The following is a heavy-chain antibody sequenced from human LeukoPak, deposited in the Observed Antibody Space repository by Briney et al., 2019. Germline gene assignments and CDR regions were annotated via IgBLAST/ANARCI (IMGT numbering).Heavy chain of an antibody. D-gene: IGHD2-2*01. V-gene: IGHV5-51*01. CDR2: IYPGDSDT. CDR3: ARGSSSTSSRGGMDV. Sequence: GESLKISCKGSGYSFTSYWIGWVRQLPGKGLEWMGIIYPGDSDTRYSPSFQGQVTISADKSISTAYLQWSSLKASDTAMYYCARGSSSTSSRGGMDVWGQGTTVTVSS. CDR1: GYSFTSYW. J-gene: IGHJ6*02.